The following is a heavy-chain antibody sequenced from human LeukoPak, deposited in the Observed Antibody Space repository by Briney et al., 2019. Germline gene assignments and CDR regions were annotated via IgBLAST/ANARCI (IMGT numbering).Heavy chain of an antibody. CDR3: TRAASSGPLFTYHMDV. Sequence: PSETLSLTCTVSGGSVSNYYWSWIRQSPGKGLEWIGYIYYTETSYNPSLKSRVTISVDTSKNQFSLKLTSVTAADTAVYYCTRAASSGPLFTYHMDVWGKGTTVTVSS. CDR2: IYYTET. J-gene: IGHJ6*03. CDR1: GGSVSNYY. D-gene: IGHD3-22*01. V-gene: IGHV4-59*02.